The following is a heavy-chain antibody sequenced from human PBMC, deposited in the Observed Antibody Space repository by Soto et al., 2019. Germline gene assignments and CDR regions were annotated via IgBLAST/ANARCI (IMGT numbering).Heavy chain of an antibody. CDR3: VRDGRLGELSLFWGAFDI. CDR1: GYTFTGYY. D-gene: IGHD3-16*02. J-gene: IGHJ3*02. V-gene: IGHV1-2*04. Sequence: QVQLVQSGAEVKKPGASVKVSCKASGYTFTGYYMHWVRQAPGQGLEWMGWINPNSGGTNYAQKFQGWVTMTRDTSISTAYMELSRLRSDDTAVYYCVRDGRLGELSLFWGAFDIWGQGTMVTVSS. CDR2: INPNSGGT.